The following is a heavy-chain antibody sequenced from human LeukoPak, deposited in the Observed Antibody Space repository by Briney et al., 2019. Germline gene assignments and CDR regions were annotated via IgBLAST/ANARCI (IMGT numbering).Heavy chain of an antibody. J-gene: IGHJ4*02. V-gene: IGHV4-39*01. CDR3: ARVVVAGWSPPIDY. CDR2: IYYSGNT. CDR1: GGSISSTIHN. D-gene: IGHD2-15*01. Sequence: SETLSLTCIVSGGSISSTIHNWGWIRQPPGKGLEWIGSIYYSGNTYYNPSLKSRVTISVDTSKNQFSLKLSSVTAADTAVYYCARVVVAGWSPPIDYWGQGTLVTVSS.